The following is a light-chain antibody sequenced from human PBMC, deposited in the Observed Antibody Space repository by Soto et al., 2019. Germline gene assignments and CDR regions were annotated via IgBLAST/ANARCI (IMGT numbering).Light chain of an antibody. Sequence: QSVLTQPASVSGSPGQSITISCTGTSSDVGGYNYVSWYQQHPGKDPKLMIYDVSNRPSGVSNRFSGSKSGNTASLTISGLQAEDEADYYCSSYTSSTVVFGGGTKVTVL. CDR1: SSDVGGYNY. J-gene: IGLJ2*01. CDR2: DVS. V-gene: IGLV2-14*01. CDR3: SSYTSSTVV.